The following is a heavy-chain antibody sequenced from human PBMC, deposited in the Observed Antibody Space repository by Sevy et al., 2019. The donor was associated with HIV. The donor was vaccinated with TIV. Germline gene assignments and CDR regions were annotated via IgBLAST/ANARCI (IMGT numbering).Heavy chain of an antibody. Sequence: ASVKVSCKASGYTFTSYYMHWVRQAPGQGLEWMGIINPSGGSTSYAQKFQGRVTMTRDTSTSTVYMELSSLRPEDTAVYYCARDPHYCSGGSCYSGYDYWGQGTLVTVSS. CDR1: GYTFTSYY. D-gene: IGHD2-15*01. J-gene: IGHJ4*02. V-gene: IGHV1-46*01. CDR3: ARDPHYCSGGSCYSGYDY. CDR2: INPSGGST.